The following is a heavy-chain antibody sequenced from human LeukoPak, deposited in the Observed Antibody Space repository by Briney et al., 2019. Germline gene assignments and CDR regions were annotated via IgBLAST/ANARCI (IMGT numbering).Heavy chain of an antibody. CDR1: GFTFSSYG. V-gene: IGHV3-21*01. CDR2: ISSSSSYI. J-gene: IGHJ6*03. CDR3: ARDRGFDYMDV. Sequence: PGGSLRLSCAASGFTFSSYGMNWVRQAPGKGLEWVSSISSSSSYIYYADSVKGRFTISRDNAKNSLYLQMNSLRAEDTAVYYCARDRGFDYMDVWGKGTTVTVSS. D-gene: IGHD3-10*01.